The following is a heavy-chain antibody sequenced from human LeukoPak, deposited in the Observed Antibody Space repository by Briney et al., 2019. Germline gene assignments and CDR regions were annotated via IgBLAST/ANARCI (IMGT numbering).Heavy chain of an antibody. CDR3: GTSEGGGFSDY. J-gene: IGHJ4*02. V-gene: IGHV4-38-2*01. CDR2: MHHTGNT. D-gene: IGHD4-23*01. CDR1: VYSINSGYH. Sequence: SETLSLTCSVSVYSINSGYHWGWIRQPPGKGLEWIAIMHHTGNTHYNPSLQSRDTISIDTSKNHLSRTLKSVSAAHTPLYYCGTSEGGGFSDYWGEETPVTVS.